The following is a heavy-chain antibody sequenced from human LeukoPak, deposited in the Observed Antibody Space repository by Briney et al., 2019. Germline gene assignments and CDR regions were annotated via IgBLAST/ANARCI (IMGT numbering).Heavy chain of an antibody. CDR1: GYSFTSYW. D-gene: IGHD4-17*01. V-gene: IGHV5-51*01. CDR3: ATATVTTAFDI. Sequence: GESLKISCKGSGYSFTSYWIGWVRQMPGKGLEWMGIIYPGDSDTRYSPSFQGQVTISADKSISTAFLQWSSLKASDTAMYYCATATVTTAFDIWAKGQWSPSLQ. J-gene: IGHJ3*02. CDR2: IYPGDSDT.